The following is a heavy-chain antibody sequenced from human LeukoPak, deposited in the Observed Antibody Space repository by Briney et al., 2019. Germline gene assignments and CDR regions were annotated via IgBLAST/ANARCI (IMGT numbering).Heavy chain of an antibody. J-gene: IGHJ6*02. D-gene: IGHD3-10*01. CDR3: ARGRYYYYGSGSYWWYYGMDG. CDR1: GWSFSGYY. V-gene: IGHV4-34*01. CDR2: SNHSGST. Sequence: SETLSLTCAVYGWSFSGYYWSWIRQPPGKGLEWIGASNHSGSTNYNPSLKSGVTTSADTPKNQFSLKLSSVTAADTAVYYCARGRYYYYGSGSYWWYYGMDGWGQGTTVTVS.